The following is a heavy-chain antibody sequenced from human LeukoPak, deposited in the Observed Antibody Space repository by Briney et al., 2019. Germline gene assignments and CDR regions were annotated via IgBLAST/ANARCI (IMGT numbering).Heavy chain of an antibody. Sequence: PGGSLRLSCAASGFTFSSYAMHWVRQAPGKGLEWVAVISYDGSNKYYADSVKGRFTISRDNSKNTLYLQMNSLRAEDTAVYYCARAHQQLEPFDYWGQGTLVTVSS. V-gene: IGHV3-30-3*01. CDR3: ARAHQQLEPFDY. D-gene: IGHD6-13*01. CDR1: GFTFSSYA. J-gene: IGHJ4*02. CDR2: ISYDGSNK.